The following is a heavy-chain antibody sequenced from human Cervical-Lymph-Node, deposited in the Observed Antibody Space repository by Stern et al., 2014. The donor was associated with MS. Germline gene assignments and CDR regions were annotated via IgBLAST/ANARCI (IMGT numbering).Heavy chain of an antibody. V-gene: IGHV1-24*01. CDR3: ETDRDDFRSGYSAPTKVYVLDV. J-gene: IGHJ6*02. CDR2: FDPEDGET. D-gene: IGHD3-3*01. CDR1: GYTLTELS. Sequence: QDQLVQSGAEVKKPGASVKVSCKVSGYTLTELSMHWVRQAPGQGLEWMGGFDPEDGETISAQKFQGSVTMPQDTSTNKAYMDLSSLRSEDTAVYYGETDRDDFRSGYSAPTKVYVLDVWGQGTTVTVPS.